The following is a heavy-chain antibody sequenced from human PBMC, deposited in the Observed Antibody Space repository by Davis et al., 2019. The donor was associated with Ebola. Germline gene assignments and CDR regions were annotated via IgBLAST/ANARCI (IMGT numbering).Heavy chain of an antibody. Sequence: SQTLSPTCTLSAASTSAYYCSWIRQPPGKGLEWTRHIHYRGSTDYNPSLKSRVTISVDTSKKQFSLMLSSVTAADTAVYYCARADYDFWSGYYGGNWFDPWGQGTLVTVSS. CDR1: AASTSAYY. D-gene: IGHD3-3*01. CDR3: ARADYDFWSGYYGGNWFDP. J-gene: IGHJ5*02. CDR2: IHYRGST. V-gene: IGHV4-59*01.